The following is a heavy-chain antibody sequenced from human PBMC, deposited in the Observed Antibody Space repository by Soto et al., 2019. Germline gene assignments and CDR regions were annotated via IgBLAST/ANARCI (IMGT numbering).Heavy chain of an antibody. Sequence: EVQLLESGGGLVQPGGSLRLSCAASGFTFSSYAMSWVRQAPGKGLEWVSAISGSGGSKYYADSVKGRFTISRDNSKNTLYLQMKSLRAEDTAVYYCAGRPGIAAAGTAPWGQGTMVTVSS. D-gene: IGHD6-13*01. CDR3: AGRPGIAAAGTAP. J-gene: IGHJ5*02. CDR1: GFTFSSYA. CDR2: ISGSGGSK. V-gene: IGHV3-23*01.